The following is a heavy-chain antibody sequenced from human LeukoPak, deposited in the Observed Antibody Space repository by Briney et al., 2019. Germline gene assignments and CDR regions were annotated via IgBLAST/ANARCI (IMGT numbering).Heavy chain of an antibody. CDR1: GYSFTSDY. D-gene: IGHD1-26*01. V-gene: IGHV1-46*01. J-gene: IGHJ5*02. CDR3: ARDNSVGDVAWWFDP. Sequence: GASVKVSCKASGYSFTSDYMHWVRQAPGQGLEWLGLINPSGSSTLYAQKFQGRVTMTRDMSTTTDYMELSSVRSEDTAVYNCARDNSVGDVAWWFDPWGQGTLVTVSS. CDR2: INPSGSST.